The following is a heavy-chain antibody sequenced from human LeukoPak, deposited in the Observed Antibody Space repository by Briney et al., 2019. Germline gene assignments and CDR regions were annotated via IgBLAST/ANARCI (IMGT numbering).Heavy chain of an antibody. Sequence: GGSLRLSCATSGLTFTSYDMHWVRQAPGKGLEWVAFIQYDGSNKYYADSVKGRFTVSRDNSKNTLYVQMNSLKAEDTAVYYCAKMGGEPTVDYYYYMDVWGKGTTVTVSS. D-gene: IGHD3-16*01. CDR1: GLTFTSYD. CDR3: AKMGGEPTVDYYYYMDV. CDR2: IQYDGSNK. V-gene: IGHV3-30*02. J-gene: IGHJ6*03.